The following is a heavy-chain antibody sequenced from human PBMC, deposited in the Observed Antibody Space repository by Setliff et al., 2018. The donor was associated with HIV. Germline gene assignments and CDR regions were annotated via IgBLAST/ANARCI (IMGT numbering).Heavy chain of an antibody. Sequence: SETLSLTCTVSGGSISSGSYYWSWIRQPAGEGLEWIGHIYTSGSTNYNPSLKSRVTISVDTSKNQFSLKLSSVTAADTAVYYCARDVGYYGSGSQPWGQGTLVTVSS. J-gene: IGHJ5*02. CDR1: GGSISSGSYY. CDR2: IYTSGST. V-gene: IGHV4-61*09. D-gene: IGHD3-10*01. CDR3: ARDVGYYGSGSQP.